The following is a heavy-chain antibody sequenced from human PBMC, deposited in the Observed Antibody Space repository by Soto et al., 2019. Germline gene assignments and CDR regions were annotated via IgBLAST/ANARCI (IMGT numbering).Heavy chain of an antibody. D-gene: IGHD3-10*01. V-gene: IGHV2-5*02. CDR3: AHRLDGERAPDAFDI. Sequence: SGPTLVNPTQTLTLTCTFSGFSLSTSGVGVGWIRQPPGRALEWLALIYWDDDKRYSPSLKSRLTITKDTSKNQVVLTMTNMDPVDTATYYCAHRLDGERAPDAFDIWGQGTMVTVSS. J-gene: IGHJ3*02. CDR1: GFSLSTSGVG. CDR2: IYWDDDK.